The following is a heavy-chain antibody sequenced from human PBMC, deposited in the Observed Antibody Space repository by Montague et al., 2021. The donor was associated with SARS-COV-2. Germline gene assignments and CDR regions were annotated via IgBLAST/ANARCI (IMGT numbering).Heavy chain of an antibody. J-gene: IGHJ6*02. V-gene: IGHV3-48*03. CDR3: ARDRDWDDWCGMDV. D-gene: IGHD2-21*01. CDR2: ISSSGGGSTK. Sequence: SLSISCAASGFIFSSYVMNWVRQAPGKGLEWISYISSSGGGSTKHYTDSVKGRFTISRDNAKNSLYLQMNSLRVEDTAIYYCARDRDWDDWCGMDVWGQGTTVTVSS. CDR1: GFIFSSYV.